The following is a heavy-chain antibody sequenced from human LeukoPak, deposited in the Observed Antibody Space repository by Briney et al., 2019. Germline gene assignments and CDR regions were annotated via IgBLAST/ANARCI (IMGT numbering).Heavy chain of an antibody. D-gene: IGHD6-13*01. Sequence: SETLSLTCTVSGGSISSSSYYWGWIRQPPGKGLEWIGSIYYSGSTYYNPSLKSRVTISVDTSKNQFSLKLSSVTAADTAVYYCARYLVDREAAADAFDIWGQGTMVTVSS. J-gene: IGHJ3*02. CDR3: ARYLVDREAAADAFDI. CDR2: IYYSGST. V-gene: IGHV4-39*07. CDR1: GGSISSSSYY.